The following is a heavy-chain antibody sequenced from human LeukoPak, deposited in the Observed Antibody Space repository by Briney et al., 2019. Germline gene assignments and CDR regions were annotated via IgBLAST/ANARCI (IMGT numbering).Heavy chain of an antibody. V-gene: IGHV4-59*01. J-gene: IGHJ4*02. CDR2: IYYSGST. CDR1: GGSISSYY. CDR3: ARGAFSGSYPFDY. D-gene: IGHD1-26*01. Sequence: PSETLSLTCTVSGGSISSYYWSWIRQPPGKGLEWIGYIYYSGSTNYNPSLKSRVTISVDTSKNQFSLKLSSVTAADTAVYYCARGAFSGSYPFDYWGQGTLATVSS.